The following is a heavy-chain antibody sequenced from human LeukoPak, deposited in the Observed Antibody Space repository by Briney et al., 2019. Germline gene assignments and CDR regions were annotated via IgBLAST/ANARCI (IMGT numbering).Heavy chain of an antibody. CDR3: ATSPEGGGSYWFDY. J-gene: IGHJ4*02. V-gene: IGHV1-24*01. CDR1: GYTLTELS. D-gene: IGHD1-26*01. CDR2: FDPEDGET. Sequence: ASVKVSCKVSGYTLTELSMHWVRQAPGKGLEWMGGFDPEDGETIYAQKFQGRVTMTEDTSTDTAYMELSSLRSEDAAVYYCATSPEGGGSYWFDYWGQGTLVTVSS.